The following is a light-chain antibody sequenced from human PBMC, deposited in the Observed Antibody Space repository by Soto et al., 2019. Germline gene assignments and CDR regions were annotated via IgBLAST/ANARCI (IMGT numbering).Light chain of an antibody. V-gene: IGKV3D-20*02. J-gene: IGKJ5*01. CDR1: QRVSSTY. CDR3: QQRSDWPQGAT. CDR2: GTS. Sequence: EVVWTQSPATLSLSPGESAPLPCGASQRVSSTYLAWYQQKPGQAPRLLLSGTSNRATGTADRFSCSGSGTGIAVTISRLEPEDVAVSYCQQRSDWPQGATFGQGTRLEIK.